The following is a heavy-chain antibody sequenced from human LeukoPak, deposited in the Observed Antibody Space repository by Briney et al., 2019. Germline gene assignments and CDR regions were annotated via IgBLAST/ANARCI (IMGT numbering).Heavy chain of an antibody. Sequence: PSETLSLTCTVSGGSISSYYWSWIRQPAGKGLEWIGRIYTSGSTNYNPSLKSRVTMSVDTSKNQFSLKPSSVTAADTAVYYCAREGGYNQYYYYYYYMDVWGKGTTVTVSS. CDR2: IYTSGST. D-gene: IGHD5-24*01. J-gene: IGHJ6*03. CDR1: GGSISSYY. V-gene: IGHV4-4*07. CDR3: AREGGYNQYYYYYYYMDV.